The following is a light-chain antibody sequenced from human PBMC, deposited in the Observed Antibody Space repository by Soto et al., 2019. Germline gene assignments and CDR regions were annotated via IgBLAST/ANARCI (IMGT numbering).Light chain of an antibody. V-gene: IGKV3-20*01. Sequence: EMVLTQSPGTLSLSPGERATLSCRASQTVRNSYLAWYQQKPGQAPMLLIYGVSARATGIPDRFSGSGSGTDFTLSISRLEPEDFAVFYCQQYDGSLPYTFGQGTKLEIK. CDR2: GVS. CDR1: QTVRNSY. CDR3: QQYDGSLPYT. J-gene: IGKJ2*01.